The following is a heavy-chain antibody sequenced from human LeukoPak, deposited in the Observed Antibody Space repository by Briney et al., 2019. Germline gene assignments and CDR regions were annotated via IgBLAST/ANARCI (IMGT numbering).Heavy chain of an antibody. CDR2: IIPIFGTA. CDR1: GGTFSSYA. J-gene: IGHJ6*04. Sequence: ASVKVSCKASGGTFSSYAISWARQAPGQGLEWMGGIIPIFGTANYAQKFQGRVTITADESTSTAYMELSSLRSEDTAVYYCARGSSAGYYYGMDVWGKGTTVTVSS. D-gene: IGHD2-15*01. CDR3: ARGSSAGYYYGMDV. V-gene: IGHV1-69*13.